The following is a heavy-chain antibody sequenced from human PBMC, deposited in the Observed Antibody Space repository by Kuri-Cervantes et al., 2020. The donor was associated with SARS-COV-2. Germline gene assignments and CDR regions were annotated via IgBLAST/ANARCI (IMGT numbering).Heavy chain of an antibody. CDR3: VRDGTVSLFDY. Sequence: ASVKVSCKASGYNFNISGIHWVRQAPGQGLEWMGWISGYNRNTNYAQNFQGRVAMTTDTSTSTAYTELRSLRSDDTAVYYCVRDGTVSLFDYWGQGTLVTVSS. CDR2: ISGYNRNT. D-gene: IGHD1-1*01. V-gene: IGHV1-18*04. J-gene: IGHJ4*02. CDR1: GYNFNISG.